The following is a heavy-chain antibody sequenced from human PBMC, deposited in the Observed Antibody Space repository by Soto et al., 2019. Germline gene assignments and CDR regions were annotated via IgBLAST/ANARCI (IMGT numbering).Heavy chain of an antibody. J-gene: IGHJ4*02. CDR1: GGSIKTFY. CDR2: IFSSGST. D-gene: IGHD5-12*01. Sequence: SETLSLTCTVSGGSIKTFYWSWVRQPAGKGLEWIGRIFSSGSTSFNPSLESRVAMSVDTSKNHFSLNLSSVTAADMAVYYCAREGSYSAYNFAHGIQLWSFDFWGQGALVTVSS. V-gene: IGHV4-4*07. CDR3: AREGSYSAYNFAHGIQLWSFDF.